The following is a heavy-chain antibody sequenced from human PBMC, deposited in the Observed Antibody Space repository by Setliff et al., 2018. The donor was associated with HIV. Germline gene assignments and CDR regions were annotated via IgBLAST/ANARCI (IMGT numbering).Heavy chain of an antibody. CDR2: DQRFGNI. J-gene: IGHJ4*02. Sequence: SSETLSLTCTVSGGSMSSHSWSWIRQPPGKGLEWIGYDQRFGNINFNPSLKSRVTISVDASKNQFSLGVRSVTAADTAVYYCARDNWGSLDYWGQGMLVTVSS. CDR3: ARDNWGSLDY. CDR1: GGSMSSHS. D-gene: IGHD7-27*01. V-gene: IGHV4-4*09.